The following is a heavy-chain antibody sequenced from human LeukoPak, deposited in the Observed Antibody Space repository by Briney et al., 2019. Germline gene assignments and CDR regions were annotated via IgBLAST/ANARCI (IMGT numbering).Heavy chain of an antibody. CDR3: ARLGPTAGYWYFAL. J-gene: IGHJ2*01. D-gene: IGHD6-13*01. CDR2: IYYSAT. V-gene: IGHV4-59*08. CDR1: GGSISTYF. Sequence: SETLSLTCTVSGGSISTYFWSWIRQSPGKGLEWIGYIYYSATTYNPSLKSRVTISVDTSKNQFSLKLTSLTAADTAVYYCARLGPTAGYWYFALWGRGTLVTVSS.